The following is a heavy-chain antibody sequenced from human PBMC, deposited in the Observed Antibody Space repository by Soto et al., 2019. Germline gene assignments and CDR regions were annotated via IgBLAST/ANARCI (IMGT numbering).Heavy chain of an antibody. Sequence: SETLSLTCTVSGGSISSYYWSWIRQPPGKGLEWIGYIYYSGSTNYNPSLKSRVTISVDTSKNQFSLKLSSVTAADTAVYYCARASNWNDAPFDYWGQGTLVTVSS. CDR2: IYYSGST. V-gene: IGHV4-59*01. J-gene: IGHJ4*02. CDR3: ARASNWNDAPFDY. CDR1: GGSISSYY. D-gene: IGHD1-20*01.